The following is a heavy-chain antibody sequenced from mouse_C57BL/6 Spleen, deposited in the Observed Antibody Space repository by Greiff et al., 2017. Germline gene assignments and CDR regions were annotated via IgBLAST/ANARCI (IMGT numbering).Heavy chain of an antibody. CDR1: GYTFTSYW. CDR3: ASTLSGSYYFDY. V-gene: IGHV1-64*01. D-gene: IGHD6-1*01. J-gene: IGHJ2*01. CDR2: IHPNSGST. Sequence: QVQLQQPGAELVKPGASVKLSCKASGYTFTSYWMHWVKQRPGQGLEWMRMIHPNSGSTNYNEKFKSKATLTVDKSSSTAYMQLSSLTSEYSAVYYCASTLSGSYYFDYWGQRTTLTVSS.